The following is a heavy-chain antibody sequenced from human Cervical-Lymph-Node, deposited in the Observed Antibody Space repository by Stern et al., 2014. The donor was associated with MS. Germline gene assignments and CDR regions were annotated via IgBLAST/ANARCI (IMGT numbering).Heavy chain of an antibody. J-gene: IGHJ4*02. V-gene: IGHV1-2*02. Sequence: QVQLVQSGAEVKKPGASVRVSCEASGYTFIGYYLHWVRQAPGQGLEWMGWINPNNGDTNYVQKFQGKVTMTRDTSLTTAYMELSGLGSDDTAVYFCARARGAGYNSGFFDHWGQGTLVTVSS. CDR3: ARARGAGYNSGFFDH. D-gene: IGHD5-18*01. CDR2: INPNNGDT. CDR1: GYTFIGYY.